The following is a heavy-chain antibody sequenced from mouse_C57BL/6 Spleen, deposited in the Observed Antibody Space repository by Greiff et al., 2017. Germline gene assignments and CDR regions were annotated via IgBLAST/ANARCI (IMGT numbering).Heavy chain of an antibody. V-gene: IGHV1-69*01. CDR3: ARGGYGYPDY. CDR2: IDPSDSYT. Sequence: VQLQQPGAELVMPGASVKLSCKASGYTFTSYWMHWVKQRPGQGLEWIGEIDPSDSYTNYNQKFKGKSTLTVDKSSSTAYMQLSSLTSEDSAVYYCARGGYGYPDYWGQGTTLTVSS. CDR1: GYTFTSYW. D-gene: IGHD2-2*01. J-gene: IGHJ2*01.